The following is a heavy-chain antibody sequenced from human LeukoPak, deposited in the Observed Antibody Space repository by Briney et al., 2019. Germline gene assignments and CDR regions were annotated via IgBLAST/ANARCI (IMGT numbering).Heavy chain of an antibody. V-gene: IGHV5-51*01. Sequence: GESLKISCKGSGYSFTSYWIGWVRQMPGKGLEWMGIIYPGDSDTRYSPSFQGQVTISADKSISTAYLQWSSLRSEDTAVYYCAASISTSKDWYFDLWGRGTLVTVSS. CDR2: IYPGDSDT. J-gene: IGHJ2*01. CDR3: AASISTSKDWYFDL. D-gene: IGHD2-2*01. CDR1: GYSFTSYW.